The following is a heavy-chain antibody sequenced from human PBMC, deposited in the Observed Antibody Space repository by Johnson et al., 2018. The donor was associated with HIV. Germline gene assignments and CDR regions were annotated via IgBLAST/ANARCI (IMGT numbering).Heavy chain of an antibody. CDR2: ISSNGGST. V-gene: IGHV3-64*01. Sequence: EVQLVESGGGLVQPGGSLRLSCAASGFTFSSYAMHWVRQATGKGLEYVSAISSNGGSTYYANSVKGRFTISRDNSKNTLYLQMGSLRAEDMAVYYCARGGASGAFDIWGQGTMVTVSS. J-gene: IGHJ3*02. D-gene: IGHD1-26*01. CDR1: GFTFSSYA. CDR3: ARGGASGAFDI.